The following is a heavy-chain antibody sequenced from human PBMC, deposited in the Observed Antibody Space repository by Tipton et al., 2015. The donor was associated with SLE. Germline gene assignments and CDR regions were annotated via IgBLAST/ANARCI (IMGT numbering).Heavy chain of an antibody. CDR3: ARVAYCGGDCSFHGMDV. CDR1: GGSISSYY. V-gene: IGHV4-59*01. CDR2: IYYSGST. J-gene: IGHJ6*02. Sequence: TLSLTCTVSGGSISSYYWSWIRQPPGKGLEWIGYIYYSGSTNYNPSLKSRVTISVDTSKNQFSLKLSSVTAADTAVYYCARVAYCGGDCSFHGMDVWGQGTTVTVSS. D-gene: IGHD2-21*01.